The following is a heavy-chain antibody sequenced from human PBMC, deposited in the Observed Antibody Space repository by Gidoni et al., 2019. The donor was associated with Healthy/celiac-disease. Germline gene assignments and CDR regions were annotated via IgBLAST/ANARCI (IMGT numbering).Heavy chain of an antibody. J-gene: IGHJ6*03. CDR3: AREGRRSSGFKGYYYYMDV. D-gene: IGHD6-19*01. V-gene: IGHV3-33*01. CDR2: IWYDGSNK. CDR1: RFTFRRSG. Sequence: QVQLLESGGGVVQPGRSLRLSCAESRFTFRRSGMHWVRQAPGKGLGWGVVIWYDGSNKYYEDSVKGRFTISRDNSKNTLYLQMNSLRAEDTAVYYCAREGRRSSGFKGYYYYMDVWGKGTTVTVSS.